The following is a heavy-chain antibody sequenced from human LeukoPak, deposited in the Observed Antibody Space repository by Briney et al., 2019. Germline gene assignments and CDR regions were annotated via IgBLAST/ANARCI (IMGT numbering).Heavy chain of an antibody. Sequence: SETLSLTCTVSGGSISSYYWSWIRQPPGKGLEWIGEINHSGSTNYNPSLKSRVTISVDTSKNQFSLKLSSVTAADTAVYYCAELVRDRYYYYYMDVWGKGTTVTVSS. J-gene: IGHJ6*03. CDR2: INHSGST. V-gene: IGHV4-34*01. CDR1: GGSISSYY. D-gene: IGHD6-6*01. CDR3: AELVRDRYYYYYMDV.